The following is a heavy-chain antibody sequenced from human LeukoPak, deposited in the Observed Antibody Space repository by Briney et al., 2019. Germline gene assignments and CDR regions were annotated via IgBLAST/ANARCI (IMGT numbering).Heavy chain of an antibody. CDR1: GGSISSYY. V-gene: IGHV4-4*07. Sequence: SETLSLTCTVSGGSISSYYWSWIRQPAGKGLEWIGRIYTSGSTNYNPSLKSRVTMSVGTSKNQFSLKLSSVTAADMAVYYCARDTTMVRGVYYYYYMDVWGKGTTVTISS. CDR2: IYTSGST. D-gene: IGHD3-10*01. CDR3: ARDTTMVRGVYYYYYMDV. J-gene: IGHJ6*03.